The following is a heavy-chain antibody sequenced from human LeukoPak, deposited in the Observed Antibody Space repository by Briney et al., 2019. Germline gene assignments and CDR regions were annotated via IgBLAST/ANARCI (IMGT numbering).Heavy chain of an antibody. D-gene: IGHD5-18*01. Sequence: GGSLRLSCAASGFTFSSYWMSWVRQAPGKGLEWVANIKQDGSEKYYVDSVKGRFTISRDNAKNSLYLQMNSLRAEDTAVYYCARDGVAGYSYGYGYWGQGTLVTASS. J-gene: IGHJ4*02. CDR3: ARDGVAGYSYGYGY. V-gene: IGHV3-7*01. CDR1: GFTFSSYW. CDR2: IKQDGSEK.